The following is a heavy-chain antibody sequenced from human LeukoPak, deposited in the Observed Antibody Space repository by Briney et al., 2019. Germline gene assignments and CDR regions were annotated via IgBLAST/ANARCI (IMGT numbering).Heavy chain of an antibody. V-gene: IGHV4-61*08. Sequence: ETLSLTCTVSGGSISSGGYYWSWIRQHPGKGLEWIGYIYYSGSTKYNPSLKSRVTISIDTSKNQFSLKLSSVTAADTAMYYCAGVVGGSYSMDVWGQGTTVTVSS. D-gene: IGHD1-26*01. CDR3: AGVVGGSYSMDV. CDR1: GGSISSGGYY. CDR2: IYYSGST. J-gene: IGHJ6*03.